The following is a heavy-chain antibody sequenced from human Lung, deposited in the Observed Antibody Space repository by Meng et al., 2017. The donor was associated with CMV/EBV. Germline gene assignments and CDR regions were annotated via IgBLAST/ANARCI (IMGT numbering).Heavy chain of an antibody. D-gene: IGHD2-2*02. V-gene: IGHV3-30-3*02. CDR3: AKPIQGTYGMDV. Sequence: GGSLRLXCAASGFTFSSYAMHWVRQAPGKGLEWVAVISYDGSNKYYADSVKGRITISRDNSKKTLYLQMNSLRAEDTAVYYCAKPIQGTYGMDVWGQGTTVTVSS. CDR2: ISYDGSNK. CDR1: GFTFSSYA. J-gene: IGHJ6*02.